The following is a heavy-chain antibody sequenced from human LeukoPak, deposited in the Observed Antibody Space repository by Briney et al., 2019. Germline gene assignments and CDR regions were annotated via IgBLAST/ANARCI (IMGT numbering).Heavy chain of an antibody. CDR1: GFTFSIYD. Sequence: GGSLRLSCAPSGFTFSIYDMNGVRQAPGEGLEWGSYISSSSRTISYADSVKGRFTISRDNAKNSLYLQMNSLRAEDTAVYYCARLRYYAMDVWGQGTTVTASS. J-gene: IGHJ6*02. CDR3: ARLRYYAMDV. CDR2: ISSSSRTI. V-gene: IGHV3-48*01.